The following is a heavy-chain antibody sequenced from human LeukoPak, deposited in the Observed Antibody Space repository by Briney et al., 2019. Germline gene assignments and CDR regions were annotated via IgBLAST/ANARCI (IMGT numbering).Heavy chain of an antibody. J-gene: IGHJ4*02. V-gene: IGHV3-23*01. CDR1: GFTFSSYA. CDR3: AKDFTYSSSIHLFDY. Sequence: GGSLRLSCAASGFTFSSYAMSWVRQAPGKGLEWVSAISGSGGSTYYADSVKGRFTISRDNSKNTLYLQMNSLRAEDTAVYYCAKDFTYSSSIHLFDYWGQGTLVTVSS. D-gene: IGHD6-6*01. CDR2: ISGSGGST.